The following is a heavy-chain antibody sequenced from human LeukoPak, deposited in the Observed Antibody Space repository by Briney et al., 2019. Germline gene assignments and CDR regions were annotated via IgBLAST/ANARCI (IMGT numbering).Heavy chain of an antibody. CDR3: ARDPSSGYYSY. CDR1: RFTVSSNY. Sequence: PGGSLRLSCAASRFTVSSNYMSWVRQAPGKGLEWVSVIYSGGSTYYADSVKGRFTISRDNSKNTLYLQMNSLRAEDTVVYYCARDPSSGYYSYWGQGTLVTVSS. J-gene: IGHJ4*02. D-gene: IGHD3-22*01. V-gene: IGHV3-66*02. CDR2: IYSGGST.